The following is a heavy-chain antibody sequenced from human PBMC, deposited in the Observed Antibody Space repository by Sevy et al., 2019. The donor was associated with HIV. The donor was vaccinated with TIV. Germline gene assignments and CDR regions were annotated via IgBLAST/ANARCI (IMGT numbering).Heavy chain of an antibody. CDR1: GFTFSSYE. V-gene: IGHV3-48*03. CDR2: ISSSGSTI. J-gene: IGHJ4*02. CDR3: ARDEWYPLDY. Sequence: GGSLRLSCAASGFTFSSYEMNWVRQAPGKGLEWVSSISSSGSTIYYADSVKGRFTISRDNAKNSLYLQMNSLRAEDTAVYYCARDEWYPLDYWGQGTLVTVSS. D-gene: IGHD3-3*01.